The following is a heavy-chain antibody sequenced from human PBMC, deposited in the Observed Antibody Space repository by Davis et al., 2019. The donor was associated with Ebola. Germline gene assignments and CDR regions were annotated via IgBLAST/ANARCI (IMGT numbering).Heavy chain of an antibody. CDR1: GRTFRSYP. J-gene: IGHJ4*02. D-gene: IGHD2-2*02. Sequence: SVHVPCQASGRTFRSYPISWVGQAPRQELEWMGGIIPIFGIANYAQKFQGRVTITADESTRTAYMELSSMRSEDTAVYYCARARECSSTNGYKIDYWGQGTLVTVSS. V-gene: IGHV1-69*13. CDR3: ARARECSSTNGYKIDY. CDR2: IIPIFGIA.